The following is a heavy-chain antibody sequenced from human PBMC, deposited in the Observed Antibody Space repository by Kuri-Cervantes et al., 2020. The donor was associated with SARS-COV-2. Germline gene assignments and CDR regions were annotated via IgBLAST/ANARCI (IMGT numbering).Heavy chain of an antibody. CDR3: TRDDFWSGYYSY. J-gene: IGHJ4*02. CDR1: GFTSGDYA. Sequence: GESLKISCTASGFTSGDYAMSWVRQAPGKGLEWVGFIRSKAYGGTTQYAASVKGRFTISRDDSKSIAYLQMNSLKTEDTAVYYCTRDDFWSGYYSYWGQGTLVTVSS. D-gene: IGHD3-3*01. V-gene: IGHV3-49*04. CDR2: IRSKAYGGTT.